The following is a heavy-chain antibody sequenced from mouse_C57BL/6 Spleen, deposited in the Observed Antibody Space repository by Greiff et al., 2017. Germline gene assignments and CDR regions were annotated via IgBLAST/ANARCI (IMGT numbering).Heavy chain of an antibody. CDR1: GFTFSSYA. CDR3: SRDYYGPFYYSMDY. CDR2: ISDGGSYT. V-gene: IGHV5-4*01. D-gene: IGHD2-1*01. J-gene: IGHJ4*01. Sequence: DVHLVEPGGGLVKPGGSLKLSCAASGFTFSSYAMSWVRQTPEKRLEWVATISDGGSYTNYPDTVKGRFTISRDNAKNNLYLQMSRLKSEDTSMYYCSRDYYGPFYYSMDYWGQGTSVTVSS.